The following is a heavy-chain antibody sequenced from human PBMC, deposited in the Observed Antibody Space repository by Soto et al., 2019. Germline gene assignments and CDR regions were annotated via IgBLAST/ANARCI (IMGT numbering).Heavy chain of an antibody. J-gene: IGHJ1*01. V-gene: IGHV4-34*01. D-gene: IGHD3-9*01. Sequence: LSETLSLTCAGSDGVFSGYSWSWIRQAPGKGLEWIGEIDYRGGTTYNPSLKSRVTISGATSKSQFSLRLTSVTAADTALYFCARSYYKILTGYYTWGQGTQVTVSS. CDR1: DGVFSGYS. CDR2: IDYRGGT. CDR3: ARSYYKILTGYYT.